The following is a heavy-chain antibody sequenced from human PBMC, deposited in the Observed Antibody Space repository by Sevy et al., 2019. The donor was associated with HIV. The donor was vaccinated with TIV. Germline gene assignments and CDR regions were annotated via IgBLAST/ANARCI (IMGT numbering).Heavy chain of an antibody. CDR2: IYYTGST. D-gene: IGHD3-3*01. CDR1: GGSISSSSYD. CDR3: ARPEGLQLNYAMDV. V-gene: IGHV4-39*01. J-gene: IGHJ6*02. Sequence: SETLSLTCTVSGGSISSSSYDWNWIRQPRGKGLEWIGSIYYTGSTYYKPSLKSRVTISKDTSKNQFSLKLTSVTAADTAVYYCARPEGLQLNYAMDVWGQWTTVTVSS.